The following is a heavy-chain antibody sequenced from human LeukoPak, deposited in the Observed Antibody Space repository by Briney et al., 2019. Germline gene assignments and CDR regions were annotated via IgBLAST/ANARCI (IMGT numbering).Heavy chain of an antibody. CDR2: TYYSGST. D-gene: IGHD6-19*01. J-gene: IGHJ4*02. CDR3: ARGLSSGWLLSVDY. CDR1: GDSISSSIW. V-gene: IGHV4-4*02. Sequence: PSETLSLTCAVSGDSISSSIWWSWVRQPPGKGLEWIGSTYYSGSTYYNPSLKSRVTISVDTSKNQFSLKLSSVTAADTAVYYCARGLSSGWLLSVDYWGQGTLVTVSS.